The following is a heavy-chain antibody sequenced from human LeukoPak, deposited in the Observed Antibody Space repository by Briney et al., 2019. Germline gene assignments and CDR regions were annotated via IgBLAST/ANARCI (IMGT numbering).Heavy chain of an antibody. J-gene: IGHJ6*02. V-gene: IGHV4-59*12. CDR3: ARDQEEGYSSGWPYYYGMDV. D-gene: IGHD6-19*01. CDR1: GGSISSYY. CDR2: IYYSGST. Sequence: KASETLSLTCTVSGGSISSYYWSWIRQPPGKGLEWIGSIYYSGSTYYNPSLKSRVTISVDTSKNQFSLKLSSVTAADTAVYYCARDQEEGYSSGWPYYYGMDVWGQGTTVTVSS.